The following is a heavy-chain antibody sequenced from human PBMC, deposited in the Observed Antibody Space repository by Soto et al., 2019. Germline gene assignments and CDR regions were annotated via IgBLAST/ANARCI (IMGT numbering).Heavy chain of an antibody. CDR1: GFTFSSYG. Sequence: QVQLVESGGGVVQPGRSLRLSCAASGFTFSSYGMHWVRQAPGKGLEWVAVIWYDGSNKYYADSVKGRFTISRDNSKNTLYLQMNSLRAEDTAVYYCARDQQLGPPGVDYWGQGTLVTVSS. D-gene: IGHD6-13*01. V-gene: IGHV3-33*01. J-gene: IGHJ4*02. CDR2: IWYDGSNK. CDR3: ARDQQLGPPGVDY.